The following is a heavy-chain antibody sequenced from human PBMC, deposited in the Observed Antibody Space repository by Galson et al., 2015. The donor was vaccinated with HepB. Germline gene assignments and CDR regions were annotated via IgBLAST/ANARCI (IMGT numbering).Heavy chain of an antibody. J-gene: IGHJ3*02. CDR1: GGTFSSYA. CDR2: IIPIFGTA. CDR3: ASIDGYCSGGSCYSADAFDI. V-gene: IGHV1-69*13. D-gene: IGHD2-15*01. Sequence: SVKVSCKASGGTFSSYAISWVRQAPGQGLEWMGGIIPIFGTANYAQKFQGRVTITADESTSTAYMELSSLRSEDTAGYYCASIDGYCSGGSCYSADAFDIWGQGTMVTVSS.